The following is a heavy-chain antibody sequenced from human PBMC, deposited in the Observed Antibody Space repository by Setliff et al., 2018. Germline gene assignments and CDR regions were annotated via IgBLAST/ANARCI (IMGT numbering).Heavy chain of an antibody. J-gene: IGHJ4*02. V-gene: IGHV1-46*01. CDR1: GYTFTSYY. Sequence: ASVKVSCKASGYTFTSYYMHWVRQAPGQGLEWMGIINPSGGSTSHAQKFQGRVTMTRDASTSTVYMELSSLRSEDTAVYYCARDEGSGWYVGYWGQGTLVTVSS. CDR2: INPSGGST. D-gene: IGHD6-19*01. CDR3: ARDEGSGWYVGY.